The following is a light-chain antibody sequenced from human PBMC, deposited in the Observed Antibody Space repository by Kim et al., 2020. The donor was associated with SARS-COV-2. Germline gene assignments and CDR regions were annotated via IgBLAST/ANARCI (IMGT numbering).Light chain of an antibody. CDR1: NIGGKH. V-gene: IGLV3-9*01. CDR2: RNN. Sequence: VALGQTAKIACGGNNIGGKHVHWYQQRPGQAPVTVIYRNNNLPSGIPERFSGSNSGNAATLSISRVQVGDEAVYFCQVWDSNTVIFGGGTQLTVL. CDR3: QVWDSNTVI. J-gene: IGLJ2*01.